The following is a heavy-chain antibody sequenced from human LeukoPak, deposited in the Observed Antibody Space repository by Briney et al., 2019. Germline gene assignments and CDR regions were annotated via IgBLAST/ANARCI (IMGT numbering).Heavy chain of an antibody. Sequence: PGGSLRLSCAASGFTFSDYYMSWIRQAPGKGLEWVSYISSSGSTIYYADSVKGRFTISRDNAKNSLYLQMNSLRAEDTAVYYRARDLDGYYYYGMDVWGQGTTVTVSS. CDR3: ARDLDGYYYYGMDV. CDR1: GFTFSDYY. D-gene: IGHD1-1*01. V-gene: IGHV3-11*01. J-gene: IGHJ6*02. CDR2: ISSSGSTI.